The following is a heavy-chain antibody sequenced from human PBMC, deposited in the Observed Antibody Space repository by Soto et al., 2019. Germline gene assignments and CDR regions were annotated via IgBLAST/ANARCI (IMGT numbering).Heavy chain of an antibody. CDR2: ISYDGSNK. Sequence: QVQLVESGGGVVQPGRSLRLSCAASGFTFSSYAMHWVRQAPGKGLEWVAVISYDGSNKYYADSVKGRFTISRDNSKNTLYLQMNSLRAEDTAVYYCARNPCSSSWFHFDYWGQGTLVTVSS. CDR1: GFTFSSYA. CDR3: ARNPCSSSWFHFDY. J-gene: IGHJ4*02. V-gene: IGHV3-30-3*01. D-gene: IGHD6-13*01.